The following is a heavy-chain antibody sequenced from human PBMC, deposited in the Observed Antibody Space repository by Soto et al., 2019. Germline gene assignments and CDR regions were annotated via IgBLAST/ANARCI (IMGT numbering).Heavy chain of an antibody. V-gene: IGHV3-23*01. CDR1: GFAFRLYA. CDR2: IRSGGNPT. CDR3: AKDQDCWSGQEFDY. D-gene: IGHD3-3*01. J-gene: IGHJ4*02. Sequence: GGSLRLSCAASGFAFRLYAMNWVRRAPGKGLEWVSAIRSGGNPTYYADSVQGRFTISIYNSKNTMYLQINSLRAEDTAVYYCAKDQDCWSGQEFDYWGQGTLVTVSS.